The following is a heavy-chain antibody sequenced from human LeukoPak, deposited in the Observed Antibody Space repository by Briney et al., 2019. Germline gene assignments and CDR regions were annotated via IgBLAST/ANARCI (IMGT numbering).Heavy chain of an antibody. D-gene: IGHD2-2*01. CDR1: GYTFTNYG. Sequence: ASVKVSCKASGYTFTNYGVSWVRQAPGQGLEWMAWINAYNGDTHYAQNLQGRLTMTTDTSTSMAFMELRSLRPDDTAVYFCARWGLVAPGTYYYYYMDVWGRGTTVTVSS. CDR2: INAYNGDT. V-gene: IGHV1-18*01. CDR3: ARWGLVAPGTYYYYYMDV. J-gene: IGHJ6*03.